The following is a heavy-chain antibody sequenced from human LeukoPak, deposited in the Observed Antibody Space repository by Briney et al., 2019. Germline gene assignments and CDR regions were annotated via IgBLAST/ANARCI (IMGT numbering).Heavy chain of an antibody. V-gene: IGHV4-34*01. D-gene: IGHD3-9*01. CDR1: GGSFSGYY. Sequence: PSETLSLTCAVYGGSFSGYYWSWIRQPPGKGLEWIGEINHSGSTNYNPSLKSRVTISVDTSKNQFSLKLSSVTAADTAVYYCATAPRLRYFDWLLNWFDPWGQGTLVTVSS. J-gene: IGHJ5*02. CDR2: INHSGST. CDR3: ATAPRLRYFDWLLNWFDP.